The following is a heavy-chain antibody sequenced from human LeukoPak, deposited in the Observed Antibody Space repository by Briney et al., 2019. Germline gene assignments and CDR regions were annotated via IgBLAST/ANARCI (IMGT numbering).Heavy chain of an antibody. CDR1: GFSLSDYY. Sequence: PGGSLRLSCAASGFSLSDYYMSWIRQAPGEGLEWVSYISSIGSTIYYADSVKGRFTISRENAKNSLYLQMNSLRAEDTAVYYCARDYNRALDYWGQGTLVTASS. CDR2: ISSIGSTI. D-gene: IGHD3-10*01. J-gene: IGHJ4*02. V-gene: IGHV3-11*04. CDR3: ARDYNRALDY.